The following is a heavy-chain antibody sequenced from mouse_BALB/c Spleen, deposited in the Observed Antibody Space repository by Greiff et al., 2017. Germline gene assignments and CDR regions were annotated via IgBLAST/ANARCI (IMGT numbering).Heavy chain of an antibody. CDR3: ARSRGSSFPSWFAY. CDR1: GYTFTSYW. J-gene: IGHJ3*01. D-gene: IGHD1-1*01. CDR2: INPSTGYT. Sequence: QVQLQQSGAELAKPGASVKMSCKASGYTFTSYWMHWVKQRPGQGLEWIGYINPSTGYTEYNQKFKDKATLTADKSSSTAYMQLSSLTSEDSAVYYCARSRGSSFPSWFAYWGQGTLVTVSA. V-gene: IGHV1-7*01.